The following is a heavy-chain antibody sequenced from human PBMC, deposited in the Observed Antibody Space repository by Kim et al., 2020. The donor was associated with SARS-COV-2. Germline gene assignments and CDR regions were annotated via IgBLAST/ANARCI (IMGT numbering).Heavy chain of an antibody. CDR2: ISYDGSNK. D-gene: IGHD3-3*01. Sequence: GGSLRLSCAASGFTFSSYGMHWVRQAPGKGLEWVAVISYDGSNKYYADSVKGRFTISRDNSKNTLYLQMNSLRAEDTVVYYCAKGGDFWSGYFYYYYYY. CDR1: GFTFSSYG. CDR3: AKGGDFWSGYFYYYYYY. V-gene: IGHV3-30*18. J-gene: IGHJ6*03.